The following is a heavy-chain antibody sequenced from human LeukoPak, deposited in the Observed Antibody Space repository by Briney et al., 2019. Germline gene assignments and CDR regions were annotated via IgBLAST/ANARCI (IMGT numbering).Heavy chain of an antibody. V-gene: IGHV1-46*01. CDR3: ATGLRVGDPYYYYYMDV. J-gene: IGHJ6*03. CDR1: GYTFTSYY. CDR2: INPSGGST. Sequence: ASVKVSCKASGYTFTSYYMHWVRQAPGQGLEWMGIINPSGGSTSYAQKFQGRVTMTRDTSTSTVYMELSSLRSEDTAVYYCATGLRVGDPYYYYYMDVWGKGTTVTVSS. D-gene: IGHD2-15*01.